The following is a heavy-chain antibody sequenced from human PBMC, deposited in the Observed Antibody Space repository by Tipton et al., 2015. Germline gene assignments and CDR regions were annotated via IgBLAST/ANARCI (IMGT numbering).Heavy chain of an antibody. CDR2: IYYSGST. J-gene: IGHJ3*02. D-gene: IGHD5-24*01. V-gene: IGHV4-31*03. Sequence: GLVKPSQTLSLTCTVSGGSISSGGYYWNWIRQHPGKGLEWIAYIYYSGSTYYNPSLKSRVSISVDTSKNQFSLKLSSVTVADTAVYYCARMGGRWLQDDAFDIWGRGTMVTVSS. CDR3: ARMGGRWLQDDAFDI. CDR1: GGSISSGGYY.